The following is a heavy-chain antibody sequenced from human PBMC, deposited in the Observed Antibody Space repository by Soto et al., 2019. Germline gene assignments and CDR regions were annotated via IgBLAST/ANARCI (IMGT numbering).Heavy chain of an antibody. Sequence: PGGSLRLSCAASGFTFSSYAMHWVRQAPGKGLEWVAVISYDGSNKYYADSVKGRFTISRDNSKNTLYLQMNSLRAEDTAVYYCARDWNPSVLRFLEWFWTFDYWGQGTLVTVSS. CDR2: ISYDGSNK. CDR3: ARDWNPSVLRFLEWFWTFDY. V-gene: IGHV3-30-3*01. D-gene: IGHD3-3*01. J-gene: IGHJ4*02. CDR1: GFTFSSYA.